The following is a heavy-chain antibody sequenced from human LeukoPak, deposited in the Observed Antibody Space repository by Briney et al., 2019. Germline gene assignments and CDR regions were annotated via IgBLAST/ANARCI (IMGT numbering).Heavy chain of an antibody. D-gene: IGHD4-17*01. Sequence: PGGSLRLSCAASGFIFSDYWMTWVRQAPGKGLEWVANIKQDGSEKYYVDSVKGRFTISRDSGSKSLYLQMNSLRAEDTAVYYCARDRVDYGDYARWGWFDPWGQGTLVTVSS. CDR1: GFIFSDYW. J-gene: IGHJ5*02. CDR2: IKQDGSEK. CDR3: ARDRVDYGDYARWGWFDP. V-gene: IGHV3-7*01.